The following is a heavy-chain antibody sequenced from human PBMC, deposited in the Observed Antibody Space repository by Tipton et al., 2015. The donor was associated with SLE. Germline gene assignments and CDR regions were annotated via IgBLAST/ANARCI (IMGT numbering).Heavy chain of an antibody. V-gene: IGHV4-38-2*02. Sequence: TLSLTCTVSGYSITSNYDWGWIRQPPGKGLQWIGNIHHTVSTYYHQSLKSRVTVSLDTSENQFSLRLTYVTAADTAVYYCARGRYYDFWNGDEENYFDPWGQGTLVTVSS. D-gene: IGHD3-3*01. J-gene: IGHJ5*02. CDR3: ARGRYYDFWNGDEENYFDP. CDR2: IHHTVST. CDR1: GYSITSNYD.